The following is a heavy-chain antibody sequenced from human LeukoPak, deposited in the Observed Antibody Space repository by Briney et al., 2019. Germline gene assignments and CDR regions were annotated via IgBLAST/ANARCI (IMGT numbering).Heavy chain of an antibody. V-gene: IGHV4-4*07. CDR1: GGSISSYY. CDR2: IYTSGST. Sequence: PSETLSLTCTVSGGSISSYYWSWIRQPAGKGLEWIGRIYTSGSTNYNPSLKSRATMSVDTSKNQFSLKLSSVTAADTAVYYCARNRIATHDYYYYMDVWGKGTTVTVSS. J-gene: IGHJ6*03. CDR3: ARNRIATHDYYYYMDV.